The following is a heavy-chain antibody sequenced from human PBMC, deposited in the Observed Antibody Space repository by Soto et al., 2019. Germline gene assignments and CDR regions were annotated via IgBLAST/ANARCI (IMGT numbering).Heavy chain of an antibody. CDR3: AKDGLWSTTVNAFDI. CDR2: ISYDGSNK. Sequence: PGGSLRLSCAASGFTFSSYGMHWVRQAPGKGLEWVAVISYDGSNKYYADSVKGRFTISRDNSKSTLYLQMNSLRAEDTAVYYCAKDGLWSTTVNAFDIWRQGTMGTVSS. CDR1: GFTFSSYG. D-gene: IGHD4-17*01. V-gene: IGHV3-30*18. J-gene: IGHJ3*02.